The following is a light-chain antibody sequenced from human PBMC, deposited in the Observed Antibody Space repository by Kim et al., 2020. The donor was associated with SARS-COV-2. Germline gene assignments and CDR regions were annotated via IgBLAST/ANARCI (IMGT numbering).Light chain of an antibody. J-gene: IGKJ4*01. CDR3: QQYYTNAS. Sequence: AAVVGDRVTVTCGARRSVYSGLGCYQQKPGRAPNLLISGATLLESGVPTRCSGTGSRTEFTLTISILHPDDFATYYCQQYYTNASFGGGTKVDIK. CDR2: GAT. V-gene: IGKV1-5*01. CDR1: RSVYSG.